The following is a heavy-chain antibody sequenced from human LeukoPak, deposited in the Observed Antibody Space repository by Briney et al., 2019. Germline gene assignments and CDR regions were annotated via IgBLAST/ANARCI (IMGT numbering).Heavy chain of an antibody. V-gene: IGHV3-23*01. CDR1: GFTFSSYG. Sequence: PGGTLRLSCAASGFTFSSYGMSWVRQAPGKGLEWVSAISGSGGSTYYADSVKGRFTISRDNAKNSLYLQIHSLRAEDTDVYYCARGPEEPIQLWPRALRYWGQGTLVTVSS. D-gene: IGHD5-18*01. J-gene: IGHJ4*02. CDR2: ISGSGGST. CDR3: ARGPEEPIQLWPRALRY.